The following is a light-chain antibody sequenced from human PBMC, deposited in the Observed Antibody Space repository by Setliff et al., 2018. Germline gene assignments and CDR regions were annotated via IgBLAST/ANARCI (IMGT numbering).Light chain of an antibody. CDR1: SRDVGAYNY. V-gene: IGLV2-11*01. CDR3: CSYTGFSYV. CDR2: DVT. Sequence: QSALTQPRSVSGSPGQSVTISCTGASRDVGAYNYVSWYQQHPGKVPKLMIYDVTKRPSGVPDRLSGSKSGNTASLTVSGLQAEDEADYYCCSYTGFSYVFGSGTK. J-gene: IGLJ1*01.